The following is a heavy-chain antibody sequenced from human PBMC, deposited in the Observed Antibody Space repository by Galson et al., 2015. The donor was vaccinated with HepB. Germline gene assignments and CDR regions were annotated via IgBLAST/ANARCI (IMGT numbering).Heavy chain of an antibody. CDR3: AKDTEWELQIYYYMDV. V-gene: IGHV3-30*18. CDR2: ISYDGSNK. Sequence: SLRLSCAASGFTFSSYGMHWVRQAPGKGLEWVAVISYDGSNKYYADSVKGRFTISRDNSKNTLYLQMNSLRAEDTAVYYCAKDTEWELQIYYYMDVWGKGTTVTVSS. J-gene: IGHJ6*03. D-gene: IGHD1-26*01. CDR1: GFTFSSYG.